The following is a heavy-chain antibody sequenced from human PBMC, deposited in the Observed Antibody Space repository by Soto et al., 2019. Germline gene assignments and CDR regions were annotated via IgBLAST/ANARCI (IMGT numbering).Heavy chain of an antibody. CDR3: ARHSDYYYGMDV. V-gene: IGHV4-39*01. CDR2: IYYSGST. Sequence: SETLSLTCTVSGGSVSSGSDYWSWLRQPPVTGLDWIGYIYYSGSTYYNPSLKSRVTISVDTSKNQVSLTLSSVTAADRAVYYCARHSDYYYGMDVWGQGTTVTVSS. CDR1: GGSVSSGSDY. J-gene: IGHJ6*02.